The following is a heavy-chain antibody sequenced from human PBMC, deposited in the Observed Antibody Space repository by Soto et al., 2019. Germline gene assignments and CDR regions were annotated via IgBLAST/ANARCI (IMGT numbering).Heavy chain of an antibody. V-gene: IGHV3-48*01. Sequence: GGSLRLSCAASGFTFSSYNMNWVRQAPGKGLEWVSYISSSGSTIYYADSVKGRFTISRDNAKNTLYLPMNSLRAEDTAVYYCARVLDCSGGSCYPLYRLAVSAQRTTVPVSS. D-gene: IGHD2-15*01. CDR3: ARVLDCSGGSCYPLYRLAV. CDR2: ISSSGSTI. CDR1: GFTFSSYN. J-gene: IGHJ6*02.